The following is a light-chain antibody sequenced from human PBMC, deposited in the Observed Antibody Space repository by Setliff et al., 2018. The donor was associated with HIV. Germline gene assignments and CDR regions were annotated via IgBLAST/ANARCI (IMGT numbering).Light chain of an antibody. CDR1: NIGSKS. J-gene: IGLJ1*01. CDR3: QVWDSSSDHPYV. V-gene: IGLV3-21*04. CDR2: YDS. Sequence: SYELTQPPSVSVAPGKTARITCGGNNIGSKSVHWYQQKPGQAPVLVISYDSDRPSGIPERFSGSNSGNTATRTISRVEAGDEADYYCQVWDSSSDHPYVFGTGTKVTVL.